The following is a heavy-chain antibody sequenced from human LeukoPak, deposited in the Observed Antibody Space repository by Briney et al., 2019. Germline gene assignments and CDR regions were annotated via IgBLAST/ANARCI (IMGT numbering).Heavy chain of an antibody. D-gene: IGHD1-26*01. V-gene: IGHV3-74*01. CDR1: GFTFSSYG. Sequence: GGSLRLSCAASGFTFSSYGMNWVRQAPGKGLVWVSRINNDGSSTTYADSVRGRFTISRDNAKNTLFMQKNTLRAEDTAVYYCARGSDSGNYYDFDYWGQGTLVTVSS. J-gene: IGHJ4*02. CDR2: INNDGSST. CDR3: ARGSDSGNYYDFDY.